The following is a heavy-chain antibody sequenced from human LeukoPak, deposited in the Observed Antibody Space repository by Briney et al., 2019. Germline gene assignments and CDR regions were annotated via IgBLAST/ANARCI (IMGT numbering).Heavy chain of an antibody. V-gene: IGHV3-49*03. D-gene: IGHD1-1*01. J-gene: IGHJ4*02. Sequence: GGSLSLSCTASGFTFGDYAMSWIRQAPGKGLEWVGFIRSKAYGETADYAASVKGRFTISRDDSKAIAYLQMNSLKTEDTAVYHCTRDRGAYNLYDYWGQGTLVTVSS. CDR1: GFTFGDYA. CDR3: TRDRGAYNLYDY. CDR2: IRSKAYGETA.